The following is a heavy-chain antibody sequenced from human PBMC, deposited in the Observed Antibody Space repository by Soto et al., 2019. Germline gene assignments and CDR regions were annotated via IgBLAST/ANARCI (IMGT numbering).Heavy chain of an antibody. Sequence: SETLSLTCAVYGGSFSGYYWNWIRQPPGEGLEWIGEISHSGSTNYNPSLESRVTISVDTSKNQFSLKLSSVTAADTALYYCARAPPPYYDFWSGSDTNDAFDICGQGTMVTVSS. V-gene: IGHV4-34*01. CDR2: ISHSGST. CDR1: GGSFSGYY. J-gene: IGHJ3*02. CDR3: ARAPPPYYDFWSGSDTNDAFDI. D-gene: IGHD3-3*01.